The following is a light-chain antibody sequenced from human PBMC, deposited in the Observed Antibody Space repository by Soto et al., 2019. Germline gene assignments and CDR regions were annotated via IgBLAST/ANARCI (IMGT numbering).Light chain of an antibody. V-gene: IGLV1-51*02. J-gene: IGLJ3*02. Sequence: QSVLTQPPSLSAXPXQKVTXSCSXSSXNIGNNYVSWYRQLPGTAPKLLIYENDKRPSGIPDRFSGSRSGTSATLGITALQTGDEADYYCETWDDSLSAGVFGGGTKLTVL. CDR1: SXNIGNNY. CDR2: END. CDR3: ETWDDSLSAGV.